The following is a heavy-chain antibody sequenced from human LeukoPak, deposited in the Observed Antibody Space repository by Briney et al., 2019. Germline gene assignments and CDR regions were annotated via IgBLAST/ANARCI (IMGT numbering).Heavy chain of an antibody. CDR2: IYHSGST. Sequence: SETLSLTCTVSGYSISSGYYWGWIRQPPGKGLEWIGSIYHSGSTYYNPSLKSRVTISVDTSKNQFSLKLSSVTAADTAVYYCARVLSGSYYIDYWGQGTLVTVSS. V-gene: IGHV4-38-2*02. J-gene: IGHJ4*02. D-gene: IGHD1-26*01. CDR1: GYSISSGYY. CDR3: ARVLSGSYYIDY.